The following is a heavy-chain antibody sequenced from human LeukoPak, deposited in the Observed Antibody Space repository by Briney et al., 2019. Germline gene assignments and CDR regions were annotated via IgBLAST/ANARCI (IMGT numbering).Heavy chain of an antibody. CDR2: ISISSSYT. Sequence: GGSLRLSCAASGFTFSDYYMSWIRQAPGKGLEWVSYISISSSYTKYADSVKGRFTISRDNAKKSLYLQMNSLRAEDTAVYYCAKDSGNSGWYVDNWGQGTLVTVSS. J-gene: IGHJ4*02. CDR1: GFTFSDYY. V-gene: IGHV3-11*05. D-gene: IGHD6-19*01. CDR3: AKDSGNSGWYVDN.